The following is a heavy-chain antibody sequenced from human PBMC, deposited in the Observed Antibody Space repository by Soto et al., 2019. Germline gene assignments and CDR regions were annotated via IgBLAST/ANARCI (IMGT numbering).Heavy chain of an antibody. V-gene: IGHV4-59*01. CDR2: IYYSGST. Sequence: QVQLQESGPGLVKPSETLSLTCTVSGGSISSYYWSWIRQPPGKGLEWIGYIYYSGSTNYNPSLKSRVTISVDTAKNQFSLKLSSVTAADTAVYYCARLRFLEWLPNAFDIWGQGTMVTVSS. CDR1: GGSISSYY. D-gene: IGHD3-3*01. CDR3: ARLRFLEWLPNAFDI. J-gene: IGHJ3*02.